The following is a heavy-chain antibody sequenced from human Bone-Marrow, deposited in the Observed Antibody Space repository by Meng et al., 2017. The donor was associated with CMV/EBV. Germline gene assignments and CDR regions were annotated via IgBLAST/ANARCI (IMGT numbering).Heavy chain of an antibody. CDR1: GFTFSSYG. J-gene: IGHJ4*02. CDR3: ASEPDYY. Sequence: GGSLRLSCAASGFTFSSYGMHWVRQAPGKGLEWVANIKQDGSEKYYVDSVKGRFTISRDNAKNSLYLQMNSLRAEDTAVYYCASEPDYYWGQGTLVTVSS. D-gene: IGHD2-2*01. CDR2: IKQDGSEK. V-gene: IGHV3-7*01.